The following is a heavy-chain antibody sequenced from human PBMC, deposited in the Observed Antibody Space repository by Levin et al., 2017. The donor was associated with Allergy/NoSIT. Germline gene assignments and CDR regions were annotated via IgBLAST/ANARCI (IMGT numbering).Heavy chain of an antibody. D-gene: IGHD3-22*01. CDR3: ARQYDSSGYYGDAFDI. J-gene: IGHJ3*02. Sequence: GESLKISCKGSGYTFSNHWIGWVRQMPGKGLEWMGITYPTDSDTRYSPSFEGQVTISADKSISTAYLQWSSLKASDTALYYCARQYDSSGYYGDAFDIWGQGTMVTVSS. CDR1: GYTFSNHW. V-gene: IGHV5-51*01. CDR2: TYPTDSDT.